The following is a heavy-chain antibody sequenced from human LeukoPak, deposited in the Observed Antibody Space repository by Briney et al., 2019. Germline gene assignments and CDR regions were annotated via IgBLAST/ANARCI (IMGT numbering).Heavy chain of an antibody. CDR3: ARSPVLERTLYYFDY. J-gene: IGHJ4*02. Sequence: SVKVSCKASGGTFSSYAINWVRQAPGQGLEWMGGIIPIFGTANYAQKFQGRVTITTDESTSTAYMELSSLRSEDTAVYYCARSPVLERTLYYFDYWGQGTLVTVSS. D-gene: IGHD1-1*01. CDR2: IIPIFGTA. CDR1: GGTFSSYA. V-gene: IGHV1-69*05.